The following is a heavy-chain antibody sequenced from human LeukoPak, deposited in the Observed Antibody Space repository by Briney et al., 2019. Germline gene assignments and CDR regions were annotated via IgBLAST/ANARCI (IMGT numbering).Heavy chain of an antibody. Sequence: SGRSLRLSCAASGLTLSDYYMSWIRPAPGKGRGWVSYISSSASTTYHADSVKGPFTISSDNAKNSLYLQMNSLRAENTAVYYCARDGYVFDSRALDYWGQGTLVTVSS. CDR3: ARDGYVFDSRALDY. V-gene: IGHV3-11*01. J-gene: IGHJ4*02. CDR1: GLTLSDYY. CDR2: ISSSASTT. D-gene: IGHD3-22*01.